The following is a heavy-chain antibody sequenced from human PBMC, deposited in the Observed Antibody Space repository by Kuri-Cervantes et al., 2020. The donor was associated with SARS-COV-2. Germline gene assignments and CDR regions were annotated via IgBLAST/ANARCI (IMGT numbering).Heavy chain of an antibody. CDR1: GFIFSNYA. Sequence: GGSLRLSCAASGFIFSNYAMYWVRQAPGKGLEYVSAISSNGDSTYYADSVKGRFTMSRDNSKNTLYLQMGSLRAEDMAVYYCARVSRSGYLDYWGQGTLVTVSS. V-gene: IGHV3-64*02. J-gene: IGHJ4*02. CDR3: ARVSRSGYLDY. D-gene: IGHD3-3*01. CDR2: ISSNGDST.